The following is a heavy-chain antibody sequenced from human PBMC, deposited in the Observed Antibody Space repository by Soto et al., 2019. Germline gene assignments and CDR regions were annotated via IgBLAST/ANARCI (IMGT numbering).Heavy chain of an antibody. Sequence: SETLSLTCAVYGGSFSGYYWSWIRQPPGKGLEWIGEINHSGSTNYNPSLKSRVTISVDTSKNQFSLKLSSVTAADTAVYYCARGPERYCSGGSCYSAEYFQHWGQGTLVTVSS. D-gene: IGHD2-15*01. V-gene: IGHV4-34*01. CDR1: GGSFSGYY. CDR2: INHSGST. CDR3: ARGPERYCSGGSCYSAEYFQH. J-gene: IGHJ1*01.